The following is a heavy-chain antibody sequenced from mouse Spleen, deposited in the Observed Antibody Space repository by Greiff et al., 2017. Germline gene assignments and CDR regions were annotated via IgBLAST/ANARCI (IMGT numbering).Heavy chain of an antibody. V-gene: IGHV1-52*01. CDR1: GYTFTSYW. J-gene: IGHJ1*03. CDR3: AFTTVVARYWYFDV. Sequence: VQLQQPGAELVRPGSSVKLSCKASGYTFTSYWMHWVKQRPIQGLEWIGNIDPSDSETHYNQKFKDKATLTVDKSSSTAYMQLSSLTSEDSAVYYCAFTTVVARYWYFDVWGTGTTVTVSS. CDR2: IDPSDSET. D-gene: IGHD1-1*01.